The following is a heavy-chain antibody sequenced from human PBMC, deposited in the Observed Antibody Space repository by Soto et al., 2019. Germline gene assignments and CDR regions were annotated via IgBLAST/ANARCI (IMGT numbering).Heavy chain of an antibody. CDR2: IYYSGST. Sequence: QVQLQESGPGLVRPSQTLSLTCTVSGGSISRGSYYWSWIRQHPGKGLEWIGYIYYSGSTYYNPSLKSRVTISVDTSKNQFSLKLSSVTAADTAVYYCARVGCYDGSGYNAFHIWGQGTMVTVSS. CDR3: ARVGCYDGSGYNAFHI. CDR1: GGSISRGSYY. D-gene: IGHD3-22*01. V-gene: IGHV4-31*03. J-gene: IGHJ3*02.